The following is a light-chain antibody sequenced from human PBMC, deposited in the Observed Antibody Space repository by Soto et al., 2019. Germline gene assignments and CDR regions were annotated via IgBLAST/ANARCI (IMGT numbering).Light chain of an antibody. J-gene: IGKJ5*01. Sequence: EIVFTKAPATPSFSPGERGTLSCRASQSVNSDFAWFQQKPGQAPRLLISEVSNRATGIPARFSGSGSETDFTLTISSLEPEDFAVYYCQQRSNSITFGQGTRLEIK. CDR2: EVS. CDR3: QQRSNSIT. CDR1: QSVNSD. V-gene: IGKV3-11*01.